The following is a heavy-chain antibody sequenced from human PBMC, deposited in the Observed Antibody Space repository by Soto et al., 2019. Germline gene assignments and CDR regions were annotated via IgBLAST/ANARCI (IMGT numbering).Heavy chain of an antibody. CDR2: INGDGSQK. V-gene: IGHV3-7*03. J-gene: IGHJ4*02. CDR3: VGGPGWKFAY. Sequence: AGGSLRLSCAASGFTFSTFWMTWVRQAPGKGLEWVANINGDGSQKYYVGSVKGRFTISRDDTENSLYLQMNSLRADDTAVYYCVGGPGWKFAYWGQGTLVTVSS. D-gene: IGHD3-16*01. CDR1: GFTFSTFW.